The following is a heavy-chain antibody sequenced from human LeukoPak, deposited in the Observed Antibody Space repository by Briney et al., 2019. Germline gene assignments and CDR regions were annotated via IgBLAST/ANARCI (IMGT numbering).Heavy chain of an antibody. CDR1: GFTFSAYW. CDR3: TRNSGWYRLDY. J-gene: IGHJ4*02. V-gene: IGHV3-7*01. CDR2: IKEDGSEK. Sequence: PGGSLRLSCTASGFTFSAYWMTWVRQTPGKGLEWVANIKEDGSEKVYADSVKGRFTIFRDSAKNSLYLQMHSLRVDDTAMYYCTRNSGWYRLDYWGQGTLVTVPS. D-gene: IGHD6-19*01.